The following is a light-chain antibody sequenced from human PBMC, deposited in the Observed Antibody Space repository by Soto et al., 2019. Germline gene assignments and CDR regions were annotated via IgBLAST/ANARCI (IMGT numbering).Light chain of an antibody. CDR3: GAWDSSLMGVV. CDR1: SSNVGNNY. Sequence: QSVLTQPPSVSAAPGQKVIISCSGSSSNVGNNYVSWYQQLPGTAPKLLIYDNNKRPSGIPDRFSGSKSATSATLDITALQTGDEADYYCGAWDSSLMGVVFGGGTKVTVL. V-gene: IGLV1-51*01. CDR2: DNN. J-gene: IGLJ2*01.